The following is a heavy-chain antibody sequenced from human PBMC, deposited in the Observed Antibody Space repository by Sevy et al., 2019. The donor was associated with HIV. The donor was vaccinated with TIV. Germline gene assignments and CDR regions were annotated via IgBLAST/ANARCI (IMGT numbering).Heavy chain of an antibody. J-gene: IGHJ4*02. CDR2: FSFGCGKI. D-gene: IGHD2-2*01. CDR3: AREGCSKPHDY. V-gene: IGHV3-23*01. CDR1: GFTFSNYA. Sequence: GGSLRLSCAASGFTFSNYAMSWVRQAPGKGLEWVSTFSFGCGKINYADSVKGRFTISRDNSKNTLYLQRNSLRAEDTALYYCAREGCSKPHDYWGQGTLVTVSS.